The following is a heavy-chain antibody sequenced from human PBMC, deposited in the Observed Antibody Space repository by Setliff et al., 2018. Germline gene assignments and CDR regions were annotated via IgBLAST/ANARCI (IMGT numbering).Heavy chain of an antibody. CDR3: ARVAGRGRYWYFDL. Sequence: GSLRLSCAASGFTFSSYSINWVRQAPGKGLEWVSYISSSSSTIYYADSVKGRFTSSRDNAKNSLYLRMNSLRAEDTAVYYCARVAGRGRYWYFDLWGRGTLVTVSS. CDR1: GFTFSSYS. J-gene: IGHJ2*01. CDR2: ISSSSSTI. V-gene: IGHV3-48*04.